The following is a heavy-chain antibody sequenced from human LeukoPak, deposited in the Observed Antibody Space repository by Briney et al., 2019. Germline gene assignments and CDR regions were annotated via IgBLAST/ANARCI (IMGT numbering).Heavy chain of an antibody. CDR3: ARDVKGELLDNWFDP. J-gene: IGHJ5*02. CDR2: ISSSGSTI. CDR1: GFTFSSYE. Sequence: GGSLRLSCAASGFTFSSYEMNWVRQAPGKGLEWVSYISSSGSTIYYADSVKGRFTISRDNSKNTLYLQMNSLRAEDTAVYYCARDVKGELLDNWFDPWGQGTLVTVSS. V-gene: IGHV3-48*03. D-gene: IGHD1-26*01.